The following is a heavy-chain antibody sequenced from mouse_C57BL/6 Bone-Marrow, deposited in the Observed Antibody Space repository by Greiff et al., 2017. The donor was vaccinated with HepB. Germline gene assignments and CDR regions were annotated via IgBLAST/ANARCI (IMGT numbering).Heavy chain of an antibody. CDR3: ARTRIYYDYDAHFDY. J-gene: IGHJ2*01. CDR1: GYAFTNYL. Sequence: QVQLQQSGAELVRPGTSVKVSCKASGYAFTNYLIEWVKQRPGQGLEWIGVINPGSGGTNYNEKFKGKATLTADKSSSTAYMQLSSLTSEDSAVYFCARTRIYYDYDAHFDYWGQGTTLTVSS. V-gene: IGHV1-54*01. D-gene: IGHD2-4*01. CDR2: INPGSGGT.